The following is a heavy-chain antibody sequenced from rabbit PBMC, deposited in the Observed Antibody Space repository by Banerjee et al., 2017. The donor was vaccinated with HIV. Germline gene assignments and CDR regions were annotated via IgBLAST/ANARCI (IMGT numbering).Heavy chain of an antibody. CDR2: IYGSSSTIS. CDR1: GFSFSSSYW. V-gene: IGHV1S45*01. D-gene: IGHD4-1*01. J-gene: IGHJ4*01. Sequence: QEQLVESGGGLVQPEGSLTLTCTASGFSFSSSYWICWVRQAPGKGLEWIACIYGSSSTISYYASWAKGRFTISKTSSTTVTLQMTTLTAADTATYFCARDPDSSGWMKFNLWGPGTLVTVS. CDR3: ARDPDSSGWMKFNL.